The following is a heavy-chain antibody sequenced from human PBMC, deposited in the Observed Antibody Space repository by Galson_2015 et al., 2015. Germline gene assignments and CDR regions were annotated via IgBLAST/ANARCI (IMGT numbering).Heavy chain of an antibody. V-gene: IGHV3-23*01. CDR1: GFTFETYA. Sequence: SLRLSCAASGFTFETYAMSWVRQAPGKGLEWVSAISGSGGNTFYADSVKGRFTISRNNVINTIYVQMNNVRAEDTAVYYCAKIKKTGLDVAADSWGQGTLVTVSS. D-gene: IGHD1-1*01. J-gene: IGHJ4*02. CDR3: AKIKKTGLDVAADS. CDR2: ISGSGGNT.